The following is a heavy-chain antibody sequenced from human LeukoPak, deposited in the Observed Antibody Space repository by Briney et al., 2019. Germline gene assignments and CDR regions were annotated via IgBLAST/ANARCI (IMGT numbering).Heavy chain of an antibody. V-gene: IGHV3-23*01. CDR3: AKRGVVIRVILVGFHKEAYYFDS. CDR1: GFTFSSYA. D-gene: IGHD3-22*01. J-gene: IGHJ4*02. Sequence: GGSLRLSCAASGFTFSSYAMSWVRQAPGKGLEWVSAISGSGGSTYYADSVKGRFTISRDNPKNTLYLQMNSLRAEDTAVYFCAKRGVVIRVILVGFHKEAYYFDSWGQGALVTVSS. CDR2: ISGSGGST.